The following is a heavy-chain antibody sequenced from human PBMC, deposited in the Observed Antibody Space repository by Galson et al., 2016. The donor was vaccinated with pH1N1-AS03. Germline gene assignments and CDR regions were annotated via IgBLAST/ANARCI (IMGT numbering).Heavy chain of an antibody. J-gene: IGHJ4*02. V-gene: IGHV1-2*02. Sequence: SVKVSCKASGYTFTGHYIQWVRQAPGQGLEWMGWINTANGDIKYGEIFEGRLTLTRDKSTNTASLTLSALTSDDTAVYYCARDSGSGYYQTFDYWGQGTLVTVSS. CDR3: ARDSGSGYYQTFDY. CDR2: INTANGDI. CDR1: GYTFTGHY. D-gene: IGHD3-3*01.